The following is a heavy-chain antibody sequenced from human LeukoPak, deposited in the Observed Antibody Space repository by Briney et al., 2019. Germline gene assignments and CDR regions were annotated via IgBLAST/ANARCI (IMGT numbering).Heavy chain of an antibody. D-gene: IGHD3-22*01. V-gene: IGHV4-39*01. CDR2: IYYSGST. CDR1: GGSISSSSYY. J-gene: IGHJ4*02. CDR3: ARGQPYYYDLAPFDY. Sequence: SETLSLTCTVSGGSISSSSYYWGWIRQPPGKGLEWIGSIYYSGSTYYNPSLKSRVAISVDTSKNQFSLKLSSVTAADTAVYYCARGQPYYYDLAPFDYWGQGTLVTVSS.